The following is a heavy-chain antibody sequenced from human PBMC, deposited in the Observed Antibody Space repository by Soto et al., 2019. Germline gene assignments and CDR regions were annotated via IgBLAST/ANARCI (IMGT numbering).Heavy chain of an antibody. Sequence: EVQLVESGGGLIQPGGSLKLSGEAPGLTVANNYMSWVRQAPGKGLEWVSLIYSTGTTKYADSVKGRFTVSRDNAKNTLYLQMNSLRAEDTAVYYCAKDGRGSGSHYNSFGYWGQGTLVTVSS. V-gene: IGHV3-53*01. CDR2: IYSTGTT. CDR3: AKDGRGSGSHYNSFGY. J-gene: IGHJ4*02. CDR1: GLTVANNY. D-gene: IGHD3-10*01.